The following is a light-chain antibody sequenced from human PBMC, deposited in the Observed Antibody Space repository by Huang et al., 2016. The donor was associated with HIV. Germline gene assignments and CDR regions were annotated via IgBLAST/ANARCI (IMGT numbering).Light chain of an antibody. J-gene: IGKJ1*01. CDR1: QSVGSY. V-gene: IGKV3-11*01. CDR3: HQHSSWPGT. CDR2: AAS. Sequence: DIVLTQSPATLSLSPGERATLSCRAGQSVGSYLAWYQQTPGQAPRLLVSAASHRATGIPARFSGSGSGTDFTLTISSLEPEDFAVYYCHQHSSWPGTFGQGTRVEIK.